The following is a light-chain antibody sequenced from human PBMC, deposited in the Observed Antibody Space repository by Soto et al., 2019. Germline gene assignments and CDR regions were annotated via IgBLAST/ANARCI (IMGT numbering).Light chain of an antibody. CDR1: SSDVGAYNF. J-gene: IGLJ1*01. CDR3: ASLTTTNFV. CDR2: EVS. V-gene: IGLV2-14*01. Sequence: QSVLTQPASVSGSPGQSITISCSGTSSDVGAYNFVSWYQQHPDKAPKLMISEVSNRPSGVSGRFSGSKSGNTASLTISGLQAEDEADYYCASLTTTNFVFGTGTKVTVL.